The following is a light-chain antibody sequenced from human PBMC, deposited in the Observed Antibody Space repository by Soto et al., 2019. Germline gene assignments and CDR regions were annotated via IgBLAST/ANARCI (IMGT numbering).Light chain of an antibody. Sequence: QTVVTQSPSASASLGASVKLTCTLSSGHSSFAIAWHQQQPEKGPRYLMKINSDGSHTKGDGIPDRFSGSGSGAERYLIISRLQSEDEADYYCQTWGTGIVFGGGTKVTVL. V-gene: IGLV4-69*01. CDR2: INSDGSH. J-gene: IGLJ2*01. CDR1: SGHSSFA. CDR3: QTWGTGIV.